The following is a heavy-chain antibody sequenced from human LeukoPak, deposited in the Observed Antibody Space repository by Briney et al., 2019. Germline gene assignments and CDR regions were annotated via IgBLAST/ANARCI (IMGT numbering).Heavy chain of an antibody. V-gene: IGHV4-39*02. J-gene: IGHJ2*01. D-gene: IGHD3-16*02. Sequence: SETLSLTCTVSGGSISSSCYLWGWIRQTRGKGLEWIGRIYYSGSTYYNPSLQSRVTISVDTTKTQFSLKLSSVTAADTAVYYCAREQYDYVWGSYRSHWYFDLWGRGTLVTVSS. CDR2: IYYSGST. CDR3: AREQYDYVWGSYRSHWYFDL. CDR1: GGSISSSCYL.